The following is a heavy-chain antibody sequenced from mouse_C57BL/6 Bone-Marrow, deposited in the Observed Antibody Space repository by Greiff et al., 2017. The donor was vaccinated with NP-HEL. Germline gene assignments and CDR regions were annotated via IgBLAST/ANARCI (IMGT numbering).Heavy chain of an antibody. CDR1: GFTFSDYY. V-gene: IGHV5-12*01. J-gene: IGHJ4*01. Sequence: EVQGVESGGGLVQPGGSLKLSCAASGFTFSDYYMYWVRQTPEKRLEWVAYISNGGGSTYYPDTVKGRFTISRDNAKNTLYLQMSRLKSEDTAMYYCARHEYDPYYYAMDYWGQGTSVTVSS. D-gene: IGHD2-10*02. CDR3: ARHEYDPYYYAMDY. CDR2: ISNGGGST.